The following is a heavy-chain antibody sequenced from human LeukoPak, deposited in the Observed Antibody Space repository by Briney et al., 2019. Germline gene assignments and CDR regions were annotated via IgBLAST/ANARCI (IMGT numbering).Heavy chain of an antibody. CDR2: ISSSSSYI. CDR1: GFTFSSYS. V-gene: IGHV3-21*01. Sequence: PGGSLRLSCAASGFTFSSYSMNWVRQAPGKGLEWVSSISSSSSYIYYADSVKGRFTISRDNAKNSLYLQMNSLRAEDTAVYYCARDSDYGDTLGPFDYWGQGTLVTVSS. J-gene: IGHJ4*02. D-gene: IGHD4-17*01. CDR3: ARDSDYGDTLGPFDY.